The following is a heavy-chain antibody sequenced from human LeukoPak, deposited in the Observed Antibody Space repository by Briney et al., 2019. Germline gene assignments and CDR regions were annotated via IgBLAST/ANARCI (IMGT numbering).Heavy chain of an antibody. Sequence: GGSLRLSCAASGFTFSSYWMSWVRQAPGKGLEWVANIKQDGSGKYYVDSVKGRFTISRDNAKNSLYLQMNSLRAEDTAVYYCARSINQWLPTYYFDYWGQGALVTVSS. CDR2: IKQDGSGK. V-gene: IGHV3-7*01. J-gene: IGHJ4*02. CDR1: GFTFSSYW. CDR3: ARSINQWLPTYYFDY. D-gene: IGHD3-22*01.